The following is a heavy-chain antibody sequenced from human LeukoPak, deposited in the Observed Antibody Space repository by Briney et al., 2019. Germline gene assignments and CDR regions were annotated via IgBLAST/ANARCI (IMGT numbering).Heavy chain of an antibody. Sequence: GGSLRLSCTASGFSFSNSWMHWVRQAPGKGLVWVSGIDSDGRSTSYADSVKGRFTISRDPAKNTLFLQMNSLRAEDTAVYYCARDTAPSYWGQGTLVTVSS. CDR3: ARDTAPSY. J-gene: IGHJ4*02. CDR1: GFSFSNSW. D-gene: IGHD5-18*01. CDR2: IDSDGRST. V-gene: IGHV3-74*01.